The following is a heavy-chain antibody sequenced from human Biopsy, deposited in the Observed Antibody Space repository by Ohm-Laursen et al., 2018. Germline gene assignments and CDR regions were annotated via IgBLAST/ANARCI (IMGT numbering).Heavy chain of an antibody. D-gene: IGHD3-3*01. J-gene: IGHJ6*02. CDR3: TKADDFWSPEGYYYYFSGMDV. V-gene: IGHV3-23*01. CDR2: IRSTGGST. Sequence: GSLRLSCAASGFTFSSYAMSGVRQAPGKGLEWVSAIRSTGGSTYYANSVKGRFTISRDNSKNILFLQVNNLRAEDTAIYYCTKADDFWSPEGYYYYFSGMDVWGQGTTVTVSS. CDR1: GFTFSSYA.